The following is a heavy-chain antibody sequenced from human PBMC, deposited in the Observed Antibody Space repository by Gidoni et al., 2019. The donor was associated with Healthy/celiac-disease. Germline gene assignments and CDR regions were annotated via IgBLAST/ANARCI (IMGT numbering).Heavy chain of an antibody. J-gene: IGHJ4*02. CDR1: GGSFSGYY. V-gene: IGHV4-34*01. D-gene: IGHD6-13*01. CDR2: INHSGST. Sequence: QVQLQQWGAGLLKPSETLSLTCAVYGGSFSGYYWSWILQPPGKGLEWIGEINHSGSTNYNPSLKSRVTISVDTSKNQFSLKLSSVTAADTAVYYCARGKTNPNRMRGYSSSWYTGWYYFDYWGQGTLVTVSS. CDR3: ARGKTNPNRMRGYSSSWYTGWYYFDY.